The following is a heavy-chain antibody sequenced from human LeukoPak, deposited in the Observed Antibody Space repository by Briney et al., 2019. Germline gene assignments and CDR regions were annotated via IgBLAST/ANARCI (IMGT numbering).Heavy chain of an antibody. Sequence: ASVKVSCKASGYTFTSYAMNWVRQAPGQGLEWMGWINTNTGNPTYAQGFTERFVFSLDTSVSTAYLQISSLKAEDTAVYYCARSVVAATRQKYNWFDPWGQGTLLTVSS. V-gene: IGHV7-4-1*02. J-gene: IGHJ5*02. CDR1: GYTFTSYA. CDR2: INTNTGNP. D-gene: IGHD2-15*01. CDR3: ARSVVAATRQKYNWFDP.